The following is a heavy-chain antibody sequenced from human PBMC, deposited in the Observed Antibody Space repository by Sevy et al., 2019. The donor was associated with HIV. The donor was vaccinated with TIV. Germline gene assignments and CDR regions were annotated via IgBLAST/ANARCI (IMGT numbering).Heavy chain of an antibody. CDR1: GGSISSYF. J-gene: IGHJ4*02. Sequence: SETLSLTCSVSGGSISSYFWTWVRQSPGKGLEWIGNIYFTGNTDHSPSLKSRVTLSLYTSKSQFSLTLKSVTAADTAIYFCARDATTRPGVLDYWGQGTLVTVSS. CDR2: IYFTGNT. D-gene: IGHD1-1*01. CDR3: ARDATTRPGVLDY. V-gene: IGHV4-59*01.